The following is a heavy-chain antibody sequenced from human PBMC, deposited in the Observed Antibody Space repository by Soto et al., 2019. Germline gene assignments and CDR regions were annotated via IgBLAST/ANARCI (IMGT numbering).Heavy chain of an antibody. CDR2: IIPILGMA. Sequence: QVQLVQSGAEVKKPGSSVKVSCKASGGTFSSYTISWVRQAPGQGLEWMGRIIPILGMANYAQKFQGRVTITADKSTSTAYMELSSLRSEDTAVYYCARAYYYGSGSYGVYYYYGMDVWGQGTTVTVSS. V-gene: IGHV1-69*02. CDR3: ARAYYYGSGSYGVYYYYGMDV. CDR1: GGTFSSYT. J-gene: IGHJ6*02. D-gene: IGHD3-10*01.